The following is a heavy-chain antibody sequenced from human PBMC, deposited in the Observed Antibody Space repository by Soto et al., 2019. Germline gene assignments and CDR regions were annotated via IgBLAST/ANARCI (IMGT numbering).Heavy chain of an antibody. CDR3: AKNGYGSDVLWWFGP. Sequence: GGSLRLSCAASGFSFSSYAMSWVRQAPGKGLEWVSALSSSSDNTYYADSVKGRFTISRDNSKNTLYLQMNSLRAEDTAVYFCAKNGYGSDVLWWFGPWGQGTPVTVSS. CDR1: GFSFSSYA. V-gene: IGHV3-23*01. D-gene: IGHD5-12*01. J-gene: IGHJ5*02. CDR2: LSSSSDNT.